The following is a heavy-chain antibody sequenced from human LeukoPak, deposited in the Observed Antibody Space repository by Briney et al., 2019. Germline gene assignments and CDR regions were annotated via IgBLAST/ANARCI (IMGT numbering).Heavy chain of an antibody. J-gene: IGHJ6*02. CDR3: ARGASRNYYYYYGMDV. Sequence: GESLKISCKGSGYSFTSYWIGWVRQMPGKGLEWMGIIYPGDSDTRYSPSFQGQVTISADKSISTAYLQWSSLKASDTAMYYCARGASRNYYYYYGMDVWGQGTTVTVSS. CDR2: IYPGDSDT. V-gene: IGHV5-51*01. CDR1: GYSFTSYW. D-gene: IGHD1-14*01.